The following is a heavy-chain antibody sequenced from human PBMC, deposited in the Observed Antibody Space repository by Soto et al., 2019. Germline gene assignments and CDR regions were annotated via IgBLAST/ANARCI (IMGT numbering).Heavy chain of an antibody. V-gene: IGHV4-39*01. CDR1: GDSISSRSYY. CDR3: ARQRTSVVTKAYFDV. D-gene: IGHD2-21*02. Sequence: SEALSLTCTVTGDSISSRSYYLGWIRQPPGKGLEWIGSIYYSGSTYNNPSLRSRVSMSIDTSKDQFSLKLKSVTAADTALYFCARQRTSVVTKAYFDVWGLGARGTVSS. J-gene: IGHJ4*02. CDR2: IYYSGST.